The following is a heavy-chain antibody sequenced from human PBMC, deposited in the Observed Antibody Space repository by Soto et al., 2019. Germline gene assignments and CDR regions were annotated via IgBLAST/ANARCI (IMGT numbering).Heavy chain of an antibody. CDR2: IYHSGST. D-gene: IGHD2-15*01. CDR1: GGSISSGGYS. V-gene: IGHV4-30-2*01. Sequence: QLQLQESGSGLVKPSQTLSLTCAVSGGSISSGGYSWSWIRQPPGKGLEWIGYIYHSGSTYYNPSLKSRVTISVDRSKNQFSLKLSSVTAADTAVYYCASTQYGGKSSGAFDIWGQETMVTVSS. J-gene: IGHJ3*02. CDR3: ASTQYGGKSSGAFDI.